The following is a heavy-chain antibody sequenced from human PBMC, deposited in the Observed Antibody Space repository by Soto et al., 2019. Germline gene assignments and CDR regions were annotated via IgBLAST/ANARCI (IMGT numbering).Heavy chain of an antibody. CDR2: INPYNGNT. CDR1: GYTFTTYG. J-gene: IGHJ5*02. V-gene: IGHV1-18*01. D-gene: IGHD6-13*01. CDR3: ARVPAYSTRWSSDTWFDP. Sequence: QVLLVQSGAAVKTPGASVKISCQASGYTFTTYGITWVRQTPGQGFEWMAWINPYNGNTNYAQNLQGRVTMTTDTSTSTGYMELRSLRSDDTAVYYCARVPAYSTRWSSDTWFDPWGQGTLVTVSS.